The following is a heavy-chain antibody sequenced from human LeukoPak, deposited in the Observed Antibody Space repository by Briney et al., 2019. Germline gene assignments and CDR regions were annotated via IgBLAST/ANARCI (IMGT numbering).Heavy chain of an antibody. CDR1: GITFTNYA. CDR3: AKAPPYKHYFDH. Sequence: GGSLRLSCVASGITFTNYAMSWVRQTPGKGLEWVSVISYSGSSTYYADSVKGRFTISRDNSKNTLYLQMNSLRAEDTAVYYCAKAPPYKHYFDHWGQGTLVTVSS. V-gene: IGHV3-23*01. D-gene: IGHD1-1*01. CDR2: ISYSGSST. J-gene: IGHJ4*02.